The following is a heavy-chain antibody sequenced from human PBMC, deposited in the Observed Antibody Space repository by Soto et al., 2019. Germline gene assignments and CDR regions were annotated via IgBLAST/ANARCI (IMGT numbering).Heavy chain of an antibody. D-gene: IGHD1-1*01. CDR3: ARSGDNYNLLDY. Sequence: GGSLRLSCAASGFSFVNYAMNWVRQAPGKGLEWVSGLSGSGTSTYYADSVKGRFTISRDNAKNSLYLQINSLRGEDTAIYYCARSGDNYNLLDYWGQGTPVTVSS. V-gene: IGHV3-23*01. CDR1: GFSFVNYA. CDR2: LSGSGTST. J-gene: IGHJ4*02.